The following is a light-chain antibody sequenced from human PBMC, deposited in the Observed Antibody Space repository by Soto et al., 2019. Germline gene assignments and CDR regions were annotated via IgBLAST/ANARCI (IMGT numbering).Light chain of an antibody. CDR1: SSDVGGCNY. V-gene: IGLV2-14*01. CDR2: EVS. J-gene: IGLJ1*01. Sequence: QSALAQPASVSGSPGQSITISCTGTSSDVGGCNYVSWYQQHPGKAPKLTIYEVSDRPSGVSTRFSGSKSGNTASLTISGLQPEDEADYYCSSCTRSSTEVFGTGTKVTVL. CDR3: SSCTRSSTEV.